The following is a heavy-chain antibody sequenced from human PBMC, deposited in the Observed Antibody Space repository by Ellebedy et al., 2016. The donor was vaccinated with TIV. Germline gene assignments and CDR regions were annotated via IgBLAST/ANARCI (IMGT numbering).Heavy chain of an antibody. V-gene: IGHV3-66*01. J-gene: IGHJ6*02. D-gene: IGHD3-10*01. Sequence: GESLKISCAASGVVVKSKYITWVRQAPGKGLEWVAVIYTTGTTYYEDSVRARFHISRDKSTNTFCLQINSRRAEDTAVYYCATYYGSGSFSEAFDVWGQGTTVTVSS. CDR2: IYTTGTT. CDR3: ATYYGSGSFSEAFDV. CDR1: GVVVKSKY.